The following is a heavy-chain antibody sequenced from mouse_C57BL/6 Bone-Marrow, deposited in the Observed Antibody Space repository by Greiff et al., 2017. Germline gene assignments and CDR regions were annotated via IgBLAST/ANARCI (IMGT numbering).Heavy chain of an antibody. V-gene: IGHV1-50*01. CDR2: IDPSDSYT. J-gene: IGHJ2*01. CDR3: AIYFDY. Sequence: QVQLQQPGAELVNPGASVKLSCKASGYTFTSYWMQWVKQRPGQGLEWIGEIDPSDSYTNYNQKFKGKATLTVDTSSSTAYMQLSSLTSEDSAVYYCAIYFDYWGQGTTLTVSS. CDR1: GYTFTSYW.